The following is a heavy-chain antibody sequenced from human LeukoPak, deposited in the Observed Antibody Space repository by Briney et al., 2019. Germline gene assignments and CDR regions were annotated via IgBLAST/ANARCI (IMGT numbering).Heavy chain of an antibody. CDR3: ARVEMVRGVIAYYYYYGMDV. Sequence: SETLSLTCTVSGGSISSYYWSWIRQPPGKGLEWIGYIYYSGSTNYNPSLKSRVTISVDTSKNQFSLKLSSVTAADTAVYYCARVEMVRGVIAYYYYYGMDVWGQGTTVTVSS. D-gene: IGHD3-10*01. J-gene: IGHJ6*02. CDR1: GGSISSYY. CDR2: IYYSGST. V-gene: IGHV4-59*01.